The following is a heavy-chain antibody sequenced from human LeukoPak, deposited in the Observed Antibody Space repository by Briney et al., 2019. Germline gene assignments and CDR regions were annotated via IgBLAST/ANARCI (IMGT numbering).Heavy chain of an antibody. J-gene: IGHJ4*02. CDR2: INPNSGGT. CDR3: ARDRSSSWPTDFDY. CDR1: GYTFTGYY. Sequence: GASVKVSCKASGYTFTGYYMHWVRQAPGQGLEWMGWINPNSGGTNDAQKFQGRVTMTRDTSISTAYMELSRLRSDDTAVYYCARDRSSSWPTDFDYWGQGTLVTVSS. D-gene: IGHD6-13*01. V-gene: IGHV1-2*02.